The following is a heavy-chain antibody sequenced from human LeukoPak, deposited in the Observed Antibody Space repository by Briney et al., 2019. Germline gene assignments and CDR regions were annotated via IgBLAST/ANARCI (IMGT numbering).Heavy chain of an antibody. CDR1: VFTFSTYL. V-gene: IGHV3-74*01. Sequence: GGSLILACAASVFTFSTYLVHWVRQAPGKGVVWVSRINGDGISTNCGDSVMGRFTISREHAKNTLYLQMNSLRAEDTAVYYCVREHSGPEYWGQGNLVTVSS. CDR2: INGDGIST. J-gene: IGHJ4*02. CDR3: VREHSGPEY. D-gene: IGHD1-14*01.